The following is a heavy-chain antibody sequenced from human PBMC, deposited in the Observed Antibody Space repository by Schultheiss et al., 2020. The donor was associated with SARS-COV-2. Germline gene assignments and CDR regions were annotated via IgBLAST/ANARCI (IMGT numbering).Heavy chain of an antibody. D-gene: IGHD7-27*01. J-gene: IGHJ2*01. CDR3: ARLPNWGSSAVLRYFDL. CDR2: IYYSGST. Sequence: SETLSLTCAVYGGSFSGYYWSWIRQPPGKGLEWIGYIYYSGSTDYNPSLESRVTISVDTSKNQFSLKLSSVTAADTAMYYCARLPNWGSSAVLRYFDLWGRGTLVTVSS. V-gene: IGHV4-59*12. CDR1: GGSFSGYY.